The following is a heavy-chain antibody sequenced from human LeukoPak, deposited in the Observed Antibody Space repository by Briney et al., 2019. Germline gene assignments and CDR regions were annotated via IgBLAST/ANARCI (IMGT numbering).Heavy chain of an antibody. V-gene: IGHV3-23*01. CDR1: GFTFSSYA. D-gene: IGHD2-15*01. CDR3: AKKSLGSGGSCYDY. J-gene: IGHJ4*02. Sequence: GGSLRLSCAASGFTFSSYAMSWVRQAPGKGLERVSAISGSGGSTYYADSVKGRFAISRDNSKNTLYLQMNSLRAEDTAVYYCAKKSLGSGGSCYDYWGQGTLVTVSS. CDR2: ISGSGGST.